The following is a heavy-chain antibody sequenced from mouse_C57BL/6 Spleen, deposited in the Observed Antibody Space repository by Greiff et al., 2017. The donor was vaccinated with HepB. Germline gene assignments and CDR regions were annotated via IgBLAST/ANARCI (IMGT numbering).Heavy chain of an antibody. V-gene: IGHV1-61*01. CDR1: GYTFTSYW. Sequence: QVQLQQPGAELVRPGSSVKLSCKASGYTFTSYWMDWVKQRPGQGLEWIGNIYPSDSETHYNQKFKDKATLTVDKSSSTAYMQLSSLTYEDSAVYYGARDGNYYFDYWGQGTTLTVSS. CDR3: ARDGNYYFDY. J-gene: IGHJ2*01. D-gene: IGHD2-1*01. CDR2: IYPSDSET.